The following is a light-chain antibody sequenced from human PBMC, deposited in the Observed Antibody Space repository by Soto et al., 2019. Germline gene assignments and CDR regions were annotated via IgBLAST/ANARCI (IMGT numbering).Light chain of an antibody. V-gene: IGLV2-14*01. CDR3: SSYTSSSTVV. CDR1: SSDVGGYNY. Sequence: QSALTQPASVSGSPGQSITISCTGTSSDVGGYNYVSWYQQHPGKAPKLMIYEVSNRPSGVSNCFSGSKSGNTASLTISGLQAEDEDDYYCSSYTSSSTVVFGGGTKLTVL. J-gene: IGLJ2*01. CDR2: EVS.